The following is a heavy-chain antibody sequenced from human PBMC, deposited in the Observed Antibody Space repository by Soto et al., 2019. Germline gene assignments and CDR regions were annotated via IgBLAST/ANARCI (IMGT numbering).Heavy chain of an antibody. J-gene: IGHJ4*02. CDR3: ARGSVVQPLGSY. V-gene: IGHV1-69*02. CDR2: IIQILGIA. D-gene: IGHD2-15*01. CDR1: GGTFSSYT. Sequence: QVQLVQSGAEVKKPGSSVKVSCKASGGTFSSYTISWVRQAPGQGLEWMGRIIQILGIANYAQKLQGRVTITADNSTSTADMDLSSLRSEDTAVYFCARGSVVQPLGSYWGQGTLVNVSS.